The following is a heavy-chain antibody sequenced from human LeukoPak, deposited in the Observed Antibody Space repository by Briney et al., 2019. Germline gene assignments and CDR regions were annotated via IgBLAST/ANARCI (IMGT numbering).Heavy chain of an antibody. J-gene: IGHJ4*02. Sequence: ASVKVSCKASGYTFTGYYMHWVRQAPGQGLEWMGWINPNSGGTNYAQTFQGRVTMTRDTSISTAYMELSRLRSDGTAVYYCARVGRTALGEPFDYWGQGTLVTVSS. V-gene: IGHV1-2*02. D-gene: IGHD1-26*01. CDR1: GYTFTGYY. CDR2: INPNSGGT. CDR3: ARVGRTALGEPFDY.